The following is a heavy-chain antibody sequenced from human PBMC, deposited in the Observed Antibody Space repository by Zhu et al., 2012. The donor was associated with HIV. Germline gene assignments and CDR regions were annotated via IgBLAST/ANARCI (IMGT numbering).Heavy chain of an antibody. V-gene: IGHV4-38-2*01. CDR2: IFHSGSP. CDR1: RYSISRGYY. CDR3: ASSSSGYGYFDY. D-gene: IGHD5-18*01. Sequence: QVQLQESGPRLVKFSQTLSLTCDVSRYSISRGYYWAWIRQPPGKGLEWIATIFHSGSPHYNPSLKNRVSVSVDTSKNQYSLKLTSVTAADTAVYYCASSSSGYGYFDYWGREPWSPSPQ. J-gene: IGHJ4*02.